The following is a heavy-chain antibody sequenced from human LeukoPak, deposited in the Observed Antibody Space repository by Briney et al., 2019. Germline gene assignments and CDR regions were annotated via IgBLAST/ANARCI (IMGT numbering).Heavy chain of an antibody. CDR2: INPNSGGT. J-gene: IGHJ4*02. D-gene: IGHD5-12*01. V-gene: IGHV1-2*04. CDR1: GYTFTGYY. Sequence: ASVKVSCKASGYTFTGYYMHWVRQAPGQGLEWMGWINPNSGGTNYAQKFQGWVTMTRDTSISTAYMELSRLRSDDTAVYYCARSLHGGGYDFGLDYWGQGTLVTVSS. CDR3: ARSLHGGGYDFGLDY.